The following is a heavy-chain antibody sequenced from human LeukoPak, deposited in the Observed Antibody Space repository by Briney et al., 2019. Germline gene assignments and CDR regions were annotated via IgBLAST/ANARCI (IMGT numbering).Heavy chain of an antibody. CDR1: GGSISSYY. D-gene: IGHD7-27*01. J-gene: IGHJ3*02. CDR3: ATELTGELSGAFDI. CDR2: IYYSGST. Sequence: SETLSLTCTVSGGSISSYYWSWIRQPPGKGLEWIGYIYYSGSTNYNPSLKSRVTISVDTSKNQFSLKLSSVTAADTAVYYCATELTGELSGAFDIWGQGTMVTVSS. V-gene: IGHV4-59*01.